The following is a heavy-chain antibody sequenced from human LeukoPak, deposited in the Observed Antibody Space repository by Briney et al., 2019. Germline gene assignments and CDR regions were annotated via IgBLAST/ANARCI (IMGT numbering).Heavy chain of an antibody. CDR3: ARLTFSSGWFNAFDI. D-gene: IGHD6-13*01. CDR2: IDPSDSYI. CDR1: GYNFTTYW. V-gene: IGHV5-10-1*01. J-gene: IGHJ3*02. Sequence: GESLKISCKGSGYNFTTYWITWVRQMPGEGLEWMGRIDPSDSYINYSPPFQGHVTISADKSISTAYLQWSSLKASDTAMYYCARLTFSSGWFNAFDIWGQGTMATVSS.